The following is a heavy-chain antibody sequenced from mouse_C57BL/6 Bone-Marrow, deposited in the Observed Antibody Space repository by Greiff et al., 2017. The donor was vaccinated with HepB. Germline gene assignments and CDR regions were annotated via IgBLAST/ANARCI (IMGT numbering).Heavy chain of an antibody. CDR3: TRSIEYDGYEGYFDY. D-gene: IGHD2-2*01. CDR2: IYPGNSDT. Sequence: VQLQQSGTVLARPGASVKMSCKTSGYTFTSYWMPWVNPRPGKGLEWIGAIYPGNSDTSYNQKFKGKAKLAAVTSASTAYMELSSLTNEDSAVYYCTRSIEYDGYEGYFDYWGQGTTLTVSS. CDR1: GYTFTSYW. J-gene: IGHJ2*01. V-gene: IGHV1-5*01.